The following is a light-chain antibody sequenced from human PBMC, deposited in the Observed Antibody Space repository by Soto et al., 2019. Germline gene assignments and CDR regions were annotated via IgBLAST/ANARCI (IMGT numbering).Light chain of an antibody. CDR3: QHRSNWPLT. J-gene: IGKJ4*01. CDR2: DAS. Sequence: EIVLTQSPATLSLSPGERATLSCRASQSVSSYLAWYQQKPGQAPRLLIYDASNRATGIPARFSGSGSGTDFTLTLSRLEPEDFAVYYCQHRSNWPLTFGGGTKVEIK. CDR1: QSVSSY. V-gene: IGKV3-11*01.